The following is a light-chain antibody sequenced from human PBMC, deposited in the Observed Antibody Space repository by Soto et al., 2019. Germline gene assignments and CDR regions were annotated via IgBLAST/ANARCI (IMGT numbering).Light chain of an antibody. CDR3: QHYGSSPLFT. CDR1: QSVSSSY. V-gene: IGKV3-20*01. J-gene: IGKJ3*01. Sequence: EIVLTQSPGTLSLSPGERATLSCRASQSVSSSYLAWYQQKPGQAPRLLIYGASSRATGIPDRFSGSGSGTDFTLTISRLEPEDFAVYYCQHYGSSPLFTFGPGKKVDIK. CDR2: GAS.